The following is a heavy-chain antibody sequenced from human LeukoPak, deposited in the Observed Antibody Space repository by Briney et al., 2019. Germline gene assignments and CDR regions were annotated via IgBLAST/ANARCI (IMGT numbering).Heavy chain of an antibody. J-gene: IGHJ4*02. Sequence: PGGSLRLSCAASGFTFSSYGMSWVRQAPGKGPEWVSVIISGSGGNTYYADSVKGRFIISRDNSKSTVYLQMNSLRVEDTAVYYCAKGATGTTRVSYDYWGQGTLVTVSS. CDR3: AKGATGTTRVSYDY. V-gene: IGHV3-23*01. CDR2: IISGSGGNT. CDR1: GFTFSSYG. D-gene: IGHD1-1*01.